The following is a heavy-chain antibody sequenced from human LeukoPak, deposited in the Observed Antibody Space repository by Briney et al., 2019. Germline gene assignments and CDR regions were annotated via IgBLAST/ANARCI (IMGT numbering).Heavy chain of an antibody. J-gene: IGHJ3*02. CDR1: GYTFTGYY. CDR2: INPNSGGT. Sequence: GASVNVSCKASGYTFTGYYMHWVRQAPGQGLEWMGWINPNSGGTNYAQKFQGRVTMTRDTSISTAYMELSRLRSDDTAVYYCARGAGYDILTGYYKEDAFDIWGQGTMVTVSS. CDR3: ARGAGYDILTGYYKEDAFDI. V-gene: IGHV1-2*02. D-gene: IGHD3-9*01.